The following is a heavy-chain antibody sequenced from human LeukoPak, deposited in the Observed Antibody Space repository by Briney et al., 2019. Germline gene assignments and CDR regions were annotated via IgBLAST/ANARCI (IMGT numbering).Heavy chain of an antibody. V-gene: IGHV3-23*01. J-gene: IGHJ5*02. CDR2: IIGSGGST. CDR3: AKSRLSGWYGDNWFDP. CDR1: GFTFSSYA. Sequence: GGSLRPSCAASGFTFSSYAMSWFRQPPGKGLEWVSAIIGSGGSTYYADSVKGRFTISRDNSKNTLYLQMNSLKTEDTALYSCAKSRLSGWYGDNWFDPWGQGTLVTVSS. D-gene: IGHD6-19*01.